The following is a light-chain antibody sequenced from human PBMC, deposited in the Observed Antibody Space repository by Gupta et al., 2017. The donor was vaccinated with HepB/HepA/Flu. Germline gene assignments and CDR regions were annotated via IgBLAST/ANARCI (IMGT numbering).Light chain of an antibody. Sequence: MTQSQSSLSASAGDRVTITCRASQSISSYINWYQHKPGKAPKLLIYAASSLQRGVPSRFSGSGSGTDFTLTISSLQPEDFATYYCQQSYSTPSCSFGQGTKLEIK. V-gene: IGKV1-39*01. J-gene: IGKJ2*04. CDR2: AAS. CDR3: QQSYSTPSCS. CDR1: QSISSY.